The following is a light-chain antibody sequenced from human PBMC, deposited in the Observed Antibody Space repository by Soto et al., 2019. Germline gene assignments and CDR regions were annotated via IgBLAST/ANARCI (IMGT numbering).Light chain of an antibody. CDR2: GAS. Sequence: EIVLTQSPATLSVSPGERATLSCRASQTVGTSLVWYQQKPGQAPSLLIYGASTRAAGIPARFSGSGSGTDLTLTISSLQSEDFAVYSCQQHNAWPLTFGGGTEVEIK. CDR1: QTVGTS. J-gene: IGKJ4*02. CDR3: QQHNAWPLT. V-gene: IGKV3-15*01.